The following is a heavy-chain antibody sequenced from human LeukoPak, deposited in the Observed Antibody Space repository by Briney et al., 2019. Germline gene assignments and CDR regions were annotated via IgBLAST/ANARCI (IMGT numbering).Heavy chain of an antibody. D-gene: IGHD3-3*02. CDR2: INHSGST. CDR1: GGSFSGYY. CDR3: ARGHFWSGYYPYYYYYYMDV. J-gene: IGHJ6*03. V-gene: IGHV4-34*01. Sequence: KPSETLSLTCAVYGGSFSGYYWSWIRQPPGKGLEWIGEINHSGSTNYNPSLKSRVTISVDTSKNPFSLKLSSVTAADTAVYYCARGHFWSGYYPYYYYYYMDVWGKGTTVTVSS.